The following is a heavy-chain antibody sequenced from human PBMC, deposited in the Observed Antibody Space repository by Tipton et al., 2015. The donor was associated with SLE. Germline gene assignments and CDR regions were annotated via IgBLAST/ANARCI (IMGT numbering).Heavy chain of an antibody. J-gene: IGHJ5*02. CDR2: VYTSGIT. CDR3: ARDLGRYSGSLNNWFDP. V-gene: IGHV4-61*02. Sequence: GLVKPSETLSLICTVSGGSISSDNYYWSWIRQPAGKGLEWIGRVYTSGITNYNPSLRTRVTMSVDTSKNQFSLKLSSVTAADTAVYYCARDLGRYSGSLNNWFDPWGQGTLVTVSS. CDR1: GGSISSDNYY. D-gene: IGHD1-26*01.